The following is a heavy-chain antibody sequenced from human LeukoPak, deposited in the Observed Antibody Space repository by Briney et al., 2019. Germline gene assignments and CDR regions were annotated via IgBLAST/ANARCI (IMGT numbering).Heavy chain of an antibody. CDR1: GFTFNDYA. J-gene: IGHJ5*02. D-gene: IGHD2-2*02. CDR2: LSYDGGNK. V-gene: IGHV3-30*01. CDR3: ARGGYQLLYDWFDP. Sequence: PGRSLRLSCAASGFTFNDYAMHWVRQAPGKGLEWVAVLSYDGGNKYYADSVMGGFTISRDNSKNTLYLQINSLRTEDTAVYYCARGGYQLLYDWFDPWGQGTLVTVSS.